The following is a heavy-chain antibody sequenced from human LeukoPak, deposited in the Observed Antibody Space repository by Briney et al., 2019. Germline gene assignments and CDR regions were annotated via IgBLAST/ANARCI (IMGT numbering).Heavy chain of an antibody. D-gene: IGHD2-15*01. CDR3: ARGSDCSGGSCPPDYYYMDV. J-gene: IGHJ6*03. CDR1: GYTFTSYY. V-gene: IGHV1-46*01. CDR2: INPSGGST. Sequence: GSVKVSCKASGYTFTSYYMHWVRQAPGQGLEWMGIINPSGGSTSYAQKFQGRVTMTRDMSTSTVYMELSSLRSEDTAVYYCARGSDCSGGSCPPDYYYMDVWGKGTTVTVSS.